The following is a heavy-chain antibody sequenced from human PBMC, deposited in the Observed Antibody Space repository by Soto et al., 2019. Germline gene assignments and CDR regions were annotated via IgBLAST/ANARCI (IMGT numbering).Heavy chain of an antibody. CDR3: ARGGSDYEGSGYYLGHV. J-gene: IGHJ6*02. D-gene: IGHD3-22*01. Sequence: QVQLVQSGAEVKKPGSSVKVSCKSSGGTFSNYGFSWVRQAPGQGLECMGVIVPIFGAEHPQKFQGRVTITAEESTNTVFMERRSLRSEDTAVYYCARGGSDYEGSGYYLGHVWGQETTVTVSS. CDR1: GGTFSNYG. V-gene: IGHV1-69*12. CDR2: IVPIFGA.